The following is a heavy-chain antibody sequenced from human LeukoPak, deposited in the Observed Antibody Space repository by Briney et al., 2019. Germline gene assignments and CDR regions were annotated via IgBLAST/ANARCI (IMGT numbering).Heavy chain of an antibody. J-gene: IGHJ4*02. D-gene: IGHD5-12*01. CDR1: GYATDYY. CDR2: INPNSGGT. Sequence: VASVKVSCKASGYATDYYIHWVRQAPGQGLEWMGWINPNSGGTIYARNFRGRVTMTRDTSIATVYLELRSLRSDDAAVYYCAYYDYNIYPYWGQGTLVTVSS. CDR3: AYYDYNIYPY. V-gene: IGHV1-2*02.